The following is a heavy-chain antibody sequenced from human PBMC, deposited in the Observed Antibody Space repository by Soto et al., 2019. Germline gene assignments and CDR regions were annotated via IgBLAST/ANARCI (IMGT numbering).Heavy chain of an antibody. CDR2: IYHSGSI. D-gene: IGHD2-15*01. CDR3: ARVRMTQGTGWFDP. Sequence: SETLSVTCAVSGGSIISGGYSWIWIRQPPGKGLEWIGYIYHSGSIYYNPSLKSRVTISVDKSKNQFSLKLSSVTAADTAVYYCARVRMTQGTGWFDPWGQGTLVTVSS. CDR1: GGSIISGGYS. V-gene: IGHV4-30-2*01. J-gene: IGHJ5*02.